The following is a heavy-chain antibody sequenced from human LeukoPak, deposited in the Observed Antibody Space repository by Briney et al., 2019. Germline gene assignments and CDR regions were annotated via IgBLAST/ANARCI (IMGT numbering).Heavy chain of an antibody. CDR3: ARGSIPTQNWFDP. D-gene: IGHD2-2*01. CDR2: IHYSGST. J-gene: IGHJ5*02. V-gene: IGHV4-59*01. Sequence: SETLSLTCTVSGGTISSYYWNWIRQPPGKGLEWIGYIHYSGSTKYNPSLKSRVTISVDTSKNQFSLKLSSVTTADTAIYYCARGSIPTQNWFDPWGQGTPVTVSS. CDR1: GGTISSYY.